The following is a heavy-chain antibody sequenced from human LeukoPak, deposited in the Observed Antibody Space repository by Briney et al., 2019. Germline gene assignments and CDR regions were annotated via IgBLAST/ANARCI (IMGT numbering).Heavy chain of an antibody. D-gene: IGHD6-13*01. CDR1: GYSFSSYW. Sequence: GESLKISCKGSGYSFSSYWIGWVRQMPGKGLEWMGIIYPGDSDTRYSPSFQGQVIISADKSISTAYLQWSSLKASDTAMYFCARRVDVAAGTHYLDYWGQGTLVTVSS. CDR2: IYPGDSDT. J-gene: IGHJ4*02. V-gene: IGHV5-51*01. CDR3: ARRVDVAAGTHYLDY.